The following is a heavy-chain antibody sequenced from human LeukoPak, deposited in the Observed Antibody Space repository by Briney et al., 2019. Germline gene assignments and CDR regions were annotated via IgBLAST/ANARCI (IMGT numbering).Heavy chain of an antibody. CDR3: ARDGAAAGNWFDP. CDR1: GGSISSYY. CDR2: IYCSGST. V-gene: IGHV4-59*01. Sequence: SETLSLTCTVSGGSISSYYWSWIRQPPGKGLEGIGYIYCSGSTNYNPSLKSRVTISVDTSKNQFSLKLSSVTAADTAVYYCARDGAAAGNWFDPWGQGTLVTVSS. D-gene: IGHD6-13*01. J-gene: IGHJ5*02.